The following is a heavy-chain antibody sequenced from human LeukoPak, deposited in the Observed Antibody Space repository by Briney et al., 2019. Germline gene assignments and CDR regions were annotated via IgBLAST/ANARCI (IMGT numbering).Heavy chain of an antibody. V-gene: IGHV3-66*01. D-gene: IGHD2-15*01. J-gene: IGHJ3*02. CDR3: ARVGSHDAFDI. CDR1: GLTVNNNY. CDR2: IYDGGST. Sequence: PGGSLRLSCAASGLTVNNNYMSWVRQAPGKGLEWVSVIYDGGSTYYADSVKGRFTNSRDTSKNILYLQMNSLRAEDTALYYCARVGSHDAFDIWGQGTMVTVSS.